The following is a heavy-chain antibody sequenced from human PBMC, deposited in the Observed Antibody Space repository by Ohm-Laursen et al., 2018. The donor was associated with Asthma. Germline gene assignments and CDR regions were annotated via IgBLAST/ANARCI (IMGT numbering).Heavy chain of an antibody. D-gene: IGHD2-21*01. V-gene: IGHV1-18*04. CDR1: GYSLSSYA. J-gene: IGHJ4*02. CDR3: VRDVVDRFDF. Sequence: SVKVSCKASGYSLSSYAISWVRQAPGQRPEWMGWIYIRNTNYAPKFRDRITLSTDTSTNTAYMDLRSLRSDDTAVYYCVRDVVDRFDFWGQGSLVSVSS. CDR2: IYIRNT.